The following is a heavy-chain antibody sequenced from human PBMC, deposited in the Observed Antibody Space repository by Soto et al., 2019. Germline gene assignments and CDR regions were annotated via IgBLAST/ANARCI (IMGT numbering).Heavy chain of an antibody. CDR3: ARGSGEWLRPDY. Sequence: GASVKVSCKASGGTFSSYAISWVRQAPEQGLEWMGGIIPIFGTANYAQKFQGRVTITADESTSTAYMELSSLRSEDTAVYYCARGSGEWLRPDYWGQGTLVTVSS. J-gene: IGHJ4*02. V-gene: IGHV1-69*13. CDR1: GGTFSSYA. CDR2: IIPIFGTA. D-gene: IGHD5-12*01.